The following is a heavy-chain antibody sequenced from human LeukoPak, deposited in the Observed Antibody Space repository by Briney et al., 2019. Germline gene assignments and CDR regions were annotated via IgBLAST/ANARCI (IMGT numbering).Heavy chain of an antibody. Sequence: GGSLRLSCAASGFTFSSYAMSWVRQAPGKGLEWVSGISGSGGGTYYADSVKGRFTISRDNSKNTLYLQMNSLRAEDTAVYYCAKRDGYCSSTSCLYYYYMDVWGKGTTVTVSS. D-gene: IGHD2-2*01. J-gene: IGHJ6*03. V-gene: IGHV3-23*01. CDR1: GFTFSSYA. CDR3: AKRDGYCSSTSCLYYYYMDV. CDR2: ISGSGGGT.